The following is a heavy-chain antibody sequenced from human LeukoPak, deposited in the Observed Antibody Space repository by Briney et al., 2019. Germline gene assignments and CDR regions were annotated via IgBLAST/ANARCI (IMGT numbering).Heavy chain of an antibody. Sequence: GESLKISCETSGYSFTTYWIGWVRQMPGTGLEWVGAIYPDDSDARYSPSFQGQVIISADKSIRTAYLQWRSLKASDTAMYYCARQPGASATINYFDPWGQGTLVTVSS. CDR3: ARQPGASATINYFDP. CDR1: GYSFTTYW. J-gene: IGHJ5*02. CDR2: IYPDDSDA. D-gene: IGHD4-17*01. V-gene: IGHV5-51*01.